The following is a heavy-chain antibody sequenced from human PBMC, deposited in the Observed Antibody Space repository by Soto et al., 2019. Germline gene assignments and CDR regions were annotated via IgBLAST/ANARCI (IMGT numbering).Heavy chain of an antibody. V-gene: IGHV3-23*01. Sequence: GGSLRLSCTASGFTFGDYAMSWVRQAPGKGLEWVSTISGSGGHTYYADSVKGRFVVSRDNDKNTVYLHMSSLTGEDTAVYFCAKIEMGWFAHWGHGTQVTVYS. CDR2: ISGSGGHT. CDR1: GFTFGDYA. J-gene: IGHJ5*02. CDR3: AKIEMGWFAH. D-gene: IGHD2-8*01.